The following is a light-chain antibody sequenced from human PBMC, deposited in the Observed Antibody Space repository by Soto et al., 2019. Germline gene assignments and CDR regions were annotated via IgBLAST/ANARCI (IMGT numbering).Light chain of an antibody. CDR2: GAS. J-gene: IGKJ2*01. V-gene: IGKV3-15*01. Sequence: EIVMTQSPASLSVSPGDGATLSCRASQSVASNLPWYQQKPGQGPRLLIHGASTRAVGVPARFSGSGSGTDFTLTISSLQSEDFAVYYCQQYHNWPPQYTFGQGTKLQIK. CDR1: QSVASN. CDR3: QQYHNWPPQYT.